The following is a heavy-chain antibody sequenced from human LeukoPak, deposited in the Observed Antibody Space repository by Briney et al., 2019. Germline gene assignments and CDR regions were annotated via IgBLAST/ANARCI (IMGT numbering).Heavy chain of an antibody. CDR1: GFTFSSYE. CDR2: VSSSSSYI. D-gene: IGHD1-26*01. CDR3: AREPGAVGPADYYYYMDV. Sequence: PGGSLTLSCAPSGFTFSSYEMKWDRQAPGKGLEWVSSVSSSSSYIYYADSVKGRFTISRDNAETSLYMQMNSLRAEDAAVYYCAREPGAVGPADYYYYMDVGGKGTTVTVSS. V-gene: IGHV3-21*01. J-gene: IGHJ6*03.